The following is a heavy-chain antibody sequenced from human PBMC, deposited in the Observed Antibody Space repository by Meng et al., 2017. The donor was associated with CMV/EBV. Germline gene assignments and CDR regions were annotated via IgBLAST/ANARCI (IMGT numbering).Heavy chain of an antibody. CDR2: TRNKANSYTT. J-gene: IGHJ4*02. Sequence: GESLKISCAASGFTFSDHYMDWVRQAPGKGLEWVGRTRNKANSYTTEYAASVKSRFTISRDDSKNSLYLQMNSLKTEDTAVYYCARLHDYGDPRGDYWGQGTLVTVSS. V-gene: IGHV3-72*01. CDR1: GFTFSDHY. D-gene: IGHD4-17*01. CDR3: ARLHDYGDPRGDY.